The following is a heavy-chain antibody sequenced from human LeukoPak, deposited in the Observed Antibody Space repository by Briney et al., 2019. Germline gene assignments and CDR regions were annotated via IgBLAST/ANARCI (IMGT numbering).Heavy chain of an antibody. V-gene: IGHV3-30*02. J-gene: IGHJ4*02. Sequence: GGSLRLSCGASGFTFNSYGMHWVRQAPGKGLEWVAFVRYDGSNEKYADFVKGRFTISRDNSKNTLYLQMNSLRAEDTAVYYCAKSGCSSTSCYIGYYFDYWGQGTLVTVSS. D-gene: IGHD2-2*02. CDR3: AKSGCSSTSCYIGYYFDY. CDR2: VRYDGSNE. CDR1: GFTFNSYG.